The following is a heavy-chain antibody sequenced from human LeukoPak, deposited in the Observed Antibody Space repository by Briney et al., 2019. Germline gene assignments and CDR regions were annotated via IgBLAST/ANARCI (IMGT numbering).Heavy chain of an antibody. CDR3: ARDGIAAAGTLFYYGMDV. J-gene: IGHJ6*02. V-gene: IGHV3-48*04. CDR2: ISSSGSTI. CDR1: GFTFSSYG. Sequence: PGRSLRLSCAASGFTFSSYGMHWVRQAPGKGLEWVSYISSSGSTIYYADSEKGRFTISRDNAKNSLYLQMNSLRAEDTAVYYCARDGIAAAGTLFYYGMDVWGQGTTVTVSS. D-gene: IGHD6-13*01.